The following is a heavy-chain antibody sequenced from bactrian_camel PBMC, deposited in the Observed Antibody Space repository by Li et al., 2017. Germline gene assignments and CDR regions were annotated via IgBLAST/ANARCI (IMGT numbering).Heavy chain of an antibody. D-gene: IGHD5*01. CDR2: IGSDGTT. J-gene: IGHJ4*01. V-gene: IGHV3S53*01. Sequence: HVQLVESGGGSVQAGESLRLSCSDSRYLHRNNCVGWFLQAPGKEREAVASIGSDGTTKYADAVKGRFTISRDNAKNTATLHMNSLKPEDTGMYYCAADPLGLDRPSGSWVLIHYWGQGTQVTVS. CDR1: RYLHRNNC. CDR3: AADPLGLDRPSGSWVLIHY.